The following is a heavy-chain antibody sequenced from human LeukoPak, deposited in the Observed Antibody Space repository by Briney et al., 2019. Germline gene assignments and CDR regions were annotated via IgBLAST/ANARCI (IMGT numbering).Heavy chain of an antibody. CDR2: ISGFNT. D-gene: IGHD2-8*01. CDR3: AKDVCTSPRCLLYFDS. J-gene: IGHJ4*02. CDR1: GFAFSNYA. Sequence: PGGSLRLSCTTSGFAFSNYAMNWVRQAPGKGPECVSGISGFNTYYADSVKGRFTIFRDNSKNVLYLQMDRLRAEDTAVYSCAKDVCTSPRCLLYFDSWGQGTLVTVSS. V-gene: IGHV3-23*01.